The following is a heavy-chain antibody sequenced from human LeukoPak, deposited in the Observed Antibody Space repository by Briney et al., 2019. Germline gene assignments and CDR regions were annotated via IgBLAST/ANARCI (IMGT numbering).Heavy chain of an antibody. CDR3: ARGPFYYGSGSYGKNYYYYYYMDV. V-gene: IGHV4-39*07. Sequence: SETLSLTCTVSGGSISSSSYYWGWIRQPPGKGLEWIGSIYYSGSTYYNPSLKSRVTISVDTSKNQFSLKLSSVTAADTAVYYCARGPFYYGSGSYGKNYYYYYYMDVWGKGTTVTVSS. D-gene: IGHD3-10*01. J-gene: IGHJ6*03. CDR1: GGSISSSSYY. CDR2: IYYSGST.